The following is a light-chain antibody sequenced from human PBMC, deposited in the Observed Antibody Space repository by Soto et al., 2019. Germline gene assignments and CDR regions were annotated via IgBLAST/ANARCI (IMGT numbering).Light chain of an antibody. J-gene: IGKJ2*01. CDR1: QSISSW. CDR3: QQYNSDSYT. CDR2: KAS. V-gene: IGKV1-5*03. Sequence: DIQMTQSPSTLSASVGDRVTITCRASQSISSWLAWYQQKPGKAPKLLIYKASSLESGVPSRFSGSGSGTEFTLTISSLQPDDFATYYCQQYNSDSYTCGQGTKLEIK.